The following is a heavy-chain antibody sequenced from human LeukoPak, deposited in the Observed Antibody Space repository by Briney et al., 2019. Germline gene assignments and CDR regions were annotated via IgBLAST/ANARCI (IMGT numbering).Heavy chain of an antibody. CDR1: GGSFSGYY. CDR2: INHSGST. CDR3: RKVAAEIDY. D-gene: IGHD6-13*01. J-gene: IGHJ4*02. Sequence: KPSETLSLTCAVYGGSFSGYYWSWIRQPPGKGLEWIGEINHSGSTNYNPSLKSRVTISVDTSKNQFSLKLSSVTAADTANCARRKVAAEIDYWGQGTLVTVSS. V-gene: IGHV4-34*01.